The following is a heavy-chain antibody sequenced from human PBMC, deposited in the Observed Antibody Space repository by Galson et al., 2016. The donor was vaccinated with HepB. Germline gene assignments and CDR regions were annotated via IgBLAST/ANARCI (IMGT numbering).Heavy chain of an antibody. CDR1: GGYISSGDHY. Sequence: TLSLTCTVSGGYISSGDHYWSWIRQSPGKGLEWIGYIYYSGSTYYNPSLKSRVTISVDMSKNQFSLKLGSVTAADTAVYYCAGETVMGFSFDYWGQGTLVTVSS. V-gene: IGHV4-30-4*08. CDR2: IYYSGST. CDR3: AGETVMGFSFDY. J-gene: IGHJ4*02. D-gene: IGHD5-18*01.